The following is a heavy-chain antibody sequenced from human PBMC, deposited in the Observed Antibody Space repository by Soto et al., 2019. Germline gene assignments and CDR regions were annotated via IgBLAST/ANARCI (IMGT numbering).Heavy chain of an antibody. CDR1: GFNFSAYG. V-gene: IGHV3-30*03. D-gene: IGHD1-26*01. CDR3: GVGVAD. J-gene: IGHJ4*02. Sequence: QVQLVESGGGVVPPGRSLRLSGAASGFNFSAYGMHWVRQAPGTGPELVALLSFDACKKNYADSVKGRFTISRDTSRTTLYLQMNSLRVEDTAVYYCGVGVADWGQGTRVTVSS. CDR2: LSFDACKK.